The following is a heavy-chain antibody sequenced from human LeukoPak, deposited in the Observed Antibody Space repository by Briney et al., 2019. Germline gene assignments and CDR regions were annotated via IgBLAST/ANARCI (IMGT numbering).Heavy chain of an antibody. CDR2: IGGSGGST. D-gene: IGHD3-22*01. CDR1: GFTFSSYA. CDR3: AKKPEKGYYYDSSGLIDY. J-gene: IGHJ4*02. Sequence: PGGSLRLSCAASGFTFSSYAMSWVRQAPGKGLEWVSAIGGSGGSTFYADSVKGRFTISRDNSKNTLYLQMNSLRAEDTAVYYCAKKPEKGYYYDSSGLIDYWGQGTLVTVSS. V-gene: IGHV3-23*01.